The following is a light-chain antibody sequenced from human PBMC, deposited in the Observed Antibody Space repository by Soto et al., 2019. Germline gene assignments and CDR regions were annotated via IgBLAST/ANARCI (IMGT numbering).Light chain of an antibody. CDR2: KAS. Sequence: DIKINQSPSTVSASLGDRVTITCRASQSISKWLAWYQQKPGTAPKLLIYKASNLKSEVPSRFSVSGSGTEFTLTIRSLQPDDFATDYCQPYNGLITGGQWTRLEIK. CDR3: QPYNGLIT. V-gene: IGKV1-5*03. J-gene: IGKJ5*01. CDR1: QSISKW.